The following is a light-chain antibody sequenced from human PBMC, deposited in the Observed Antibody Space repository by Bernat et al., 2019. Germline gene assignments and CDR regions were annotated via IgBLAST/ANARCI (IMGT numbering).Light chain of an antibody. CDR1: NIDSKA. Sequence: SYVLTQPPSLSVAPGTTASLTCGGDNIDSKAVHWYQQKPGRAPVLVIYNDADRPSGIPQRFSGTNSGNTATLTISRVEVGDDADYYCQMWDDRGDNVVFGGGTKMTV. CDR3: QMWDDRGDNVV. CDR2: NDA. J-gene: IGLJ3*02. V-gene: IGLV3-21*04.